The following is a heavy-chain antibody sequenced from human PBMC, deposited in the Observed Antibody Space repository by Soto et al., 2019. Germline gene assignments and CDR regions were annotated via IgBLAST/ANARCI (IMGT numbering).Heavy chain of an antibody. CDR1: GGSFSGYY. D-gene: IGHD4-4*01. Sequence: QVQLQQWGVGLLKPSETLSLTCAVYGGSFSGYYWSWIRQPPGKGLEWIGEINHSGSTNYNPSLKSRVTISVDTSKNQFSLKLSSVTAADTAVYYCARVRNHYYYYYMDVWGKGTTVTVSS. J-gene: IGHJ6*03. CDR2: INHSGST. V-gene: IGHV4-34*01. CDR3: ARVRNHYYYYYMDV.